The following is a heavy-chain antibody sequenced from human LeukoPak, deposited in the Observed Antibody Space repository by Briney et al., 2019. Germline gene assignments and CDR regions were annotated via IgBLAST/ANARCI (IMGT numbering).Heavy chain of an antibody. J-gene: IGHJ4*02. Sequence: SETLSLTCAVYGGSFTGYYWSWIRQPPGKGLEWIGEINHSGSTNYNPSLKSRVTISVDTSKNQFSLKLSSVTAADTAVYYCARDYGGNSFGLYYWGQGTLVTVSS. CDR3: ARDYGGNSFGLYY. CDR1: GGSFTGYY. D-gene: IGHD4-23*01. V-gene: IGHV4-34*01. CDR2: INHSGST.